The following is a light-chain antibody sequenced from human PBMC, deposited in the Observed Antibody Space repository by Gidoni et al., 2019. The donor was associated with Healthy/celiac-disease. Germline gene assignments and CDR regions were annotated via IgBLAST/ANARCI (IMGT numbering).Light chain of an antibody. CDR1: SRRSYY. V-gene: IGLV3-19*01. Sequence: SSELPQDPAVSVALGPTVRITCQGDSRRSYYASWYQQKPGQAPVLLIYGKNNRPSGSPDRFSGSSSGNTASLTITGAQAEDEADYYCNSRDSSGNHLVFGGGTKLTVL. CDR2: GKN. CDR3: NSRDSSGNHLV. J-gene: IGLJ3*02.